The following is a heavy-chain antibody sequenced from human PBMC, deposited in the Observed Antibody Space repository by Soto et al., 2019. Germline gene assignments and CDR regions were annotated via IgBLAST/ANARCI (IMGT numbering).Heavy chain of an antibody. CDR2: ISPTSEYI. CDR1: GFTFGASA. Sequence: GGSLRLSCAASGFTFGASALQWVRQAPGKGLEWVSSISPTSEYIYHADSVKGRFTISRDNARNSLYLQMNSLRAEDTALYYCAKSQSPMVRGVIEAFDYWGQGTLVTVSS. D-gene: IGHD3-10*01. CDR3: AKSQSPMVRGVIEAFDY. V-gene: IGHV3-21*04. J-gene: IGHJ4*02.